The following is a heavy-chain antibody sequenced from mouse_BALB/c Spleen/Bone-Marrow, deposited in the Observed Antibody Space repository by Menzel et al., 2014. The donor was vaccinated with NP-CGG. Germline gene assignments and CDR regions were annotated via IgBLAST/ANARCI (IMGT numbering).Heavy chain of an antibody. D-gene: IGHD1-2*01. CDR1: GFNIRDTY. J-gene: IGHJ4*01. V-gene: IGHV14-3*02. CDR3: ASATTATFYAMDY. CDR2: IDPANGNT. Sequence: VQLKQSGAELVKPGASVKLSCTVSGFNIRDTYMHWVKQRPEQGLEWNGRIDPANGNTKYDPKFQGKATITADTSSNTVYLQLSSLTSEDTAVYYCASATTATFYAMDYWGQGTSVTVSS.